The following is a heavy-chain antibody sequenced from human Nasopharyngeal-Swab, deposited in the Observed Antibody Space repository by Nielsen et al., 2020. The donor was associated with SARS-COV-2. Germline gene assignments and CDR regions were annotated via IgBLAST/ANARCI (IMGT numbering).Heavy chain of an antibody. CDR3: ARKGAYYYYYYGMDV. V-gene: IGHV3-21*01. J-gene: IGHJ6*02. Sequence: WIRQPPGKGLEWVSSISSSSSYIYYADSVKGRFTISRDNAKNSLYLQMNSLRAEDTAVYYCARKGAYYYYYYGMDVWGQGTTVTVSS. D-gene: IGHD3-16*01. CDR2: ISSSSSYI.